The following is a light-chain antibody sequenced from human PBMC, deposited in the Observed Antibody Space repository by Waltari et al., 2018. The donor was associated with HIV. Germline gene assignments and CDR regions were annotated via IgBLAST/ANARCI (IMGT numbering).Light chain of an antibody. CDR2: EVN. V-gene: IGLV2-8*01. CDR1: SSDVGRYDY. J-gene: IGLJ2*01. Sequence: QSALTQPPSASGSLGPSVTISCTGSSSDVGRYDYVSWYLQHPGKAPKPLIFEVNKRPSGVPDRFSGSKSGNTASLTVSGLQAEDEAEYSCSSYAGINPVIFGGGTTLTVL. CDR3: SSYAGINPVI.